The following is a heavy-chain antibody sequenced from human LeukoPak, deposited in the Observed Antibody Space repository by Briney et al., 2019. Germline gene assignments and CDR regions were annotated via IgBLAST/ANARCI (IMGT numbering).Heavy chain of an antibody. Sequence: GGSLRLSCAASGFTLTAYWMHWVRQAPGKGLMWVSRIEGDGNRITYADSVKGRFTISRDNAKNTLYLQMNSLRAEDTAVYYCTRDWRNLGYDYWGQGTLVTVSS. V-gene: IGHV3-74*01. J-gene: IGHJ4*02. CDR1: GFTLTAYW. CDR2: IEGDGNRI. CDR3: TRDWRNLGYDY. D-gene: IGHD5-12*01.